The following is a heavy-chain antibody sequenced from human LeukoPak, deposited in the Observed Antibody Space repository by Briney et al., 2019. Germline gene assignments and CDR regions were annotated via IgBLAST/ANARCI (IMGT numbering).Heavy chain of an antibody. V-gene: IGHV3-23*01. CDR3: AKCGGYCSGGSCYYSQLDY. D-gene: IGHD2-15*01. J-gene: IGHJ4*02. Sequence: GGSLRLSCAASGFTFSSYAMSWVRQAPGKGLEWVSVISGSGTTTYYADSVKGRFTISRDNSKNTLYLQMSSLRAEDTAVYYCAKCGGYCSGGSCYYSQLDYWGQGTLVTVSS. CDR1: GFTFSSYA. CDR2: ISGSGTTT.